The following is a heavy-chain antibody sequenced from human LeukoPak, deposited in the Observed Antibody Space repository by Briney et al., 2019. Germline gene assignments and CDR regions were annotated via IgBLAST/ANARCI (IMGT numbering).Heavy chain of an antibody. CDR1: GFIFNNYV. J-gene: IGHJ4*02. CDR3: ARASYTTTWHHLGS. CDR2: ISSNGVNT. V-gene: IGHV3-64*01. Sequence: GGSLRLSCAASGFIFNNYVMHWVRPAPGKGLEYVSSISSNGVNTYYANSVKGRFTIARDNSKNTLYLQMGSLRAEDMAVYYCARASYTTTWHHLGSWGQGTLVTVSS. D-gene: IGHD3-16*01.